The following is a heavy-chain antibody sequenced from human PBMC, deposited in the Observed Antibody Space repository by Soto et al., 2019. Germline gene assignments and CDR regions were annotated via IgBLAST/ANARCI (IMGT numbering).Heavy chain of an antibody. J-gene: IGHJ4*02. Sequence: QLVESGGGFVKPGMSLRLTCAASGFTFSDAWMTWVRQAPGKGLERVGLIRSQGDGGIADYAPPVRGRFTISRDDAQNMVYLHMDNLQAEDAAVYYCITAPLRWGRGTLVTVSS. CDR1: GFTFSDAW. CDR3: ITAPLR. CDR2: IRSQGDGGIA. V-gene: IGHV3-15*01.